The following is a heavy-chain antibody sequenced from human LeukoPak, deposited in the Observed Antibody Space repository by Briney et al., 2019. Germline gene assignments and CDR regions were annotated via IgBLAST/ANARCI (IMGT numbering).Heavy chain of an antibody. D-gene: IGHD5-12*01. Sequence: GGSLRLSCTASGFTFGDYAMSWVRQAPGKGLEWVGFIRSKAYGGTTEYAASVKGRFTISRDDSKSIAYLQMNSLKTEDTAVYYCTRGRGIVATIGEDYWGQGTLATVSS. V-gene: IGHV3-49*04. J-gene: IGHJ4*02. CDR2: IRSKAYGGTT. CDR3: TRGRGIVATIGEDY. CDR1: GFTFGDYA.